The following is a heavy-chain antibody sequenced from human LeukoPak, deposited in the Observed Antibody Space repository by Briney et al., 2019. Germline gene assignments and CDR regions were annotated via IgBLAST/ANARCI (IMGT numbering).Heavy chain of an antibody. J-gene: IGHJ4*02. D-gene: IGHD1-26*01. CDR3: ARGRLGATY. V-gene: IGHV4-61*01. CDR2: IHHSGTT. Sequence: SETLSLTCTVSGGSVSRGSYYWSWTRQPPGRGLEWIGYIHHSGTTNYSPSLKSRVTISVDMSKNQFFLNLTSVTAADTAVYYCARGRLGATYWGQGTLVTVSS. CDR1: GGSVSRGSYY.